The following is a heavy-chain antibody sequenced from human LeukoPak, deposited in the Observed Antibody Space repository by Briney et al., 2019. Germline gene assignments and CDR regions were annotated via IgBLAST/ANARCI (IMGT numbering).Heavy chain of an antibody. V-gene: IGHV3-23*01. CDR2: ISGSGGST. Sequence: GGSLRLSCAASGFTFSSYAMSWVRQARGRGLEWVSAISGSGGSTYYADSVKGRFTISRDNSKNTLYQQMNSLRAEDTAVYYCAKSSGWYYAFDIWGQGTMVTVSS. CDR1: GFTFSSYA. CDR3: AKSSGWYYAFDI. D-gene: IGHD6-19*01. J-gene: IGHJ3*02.